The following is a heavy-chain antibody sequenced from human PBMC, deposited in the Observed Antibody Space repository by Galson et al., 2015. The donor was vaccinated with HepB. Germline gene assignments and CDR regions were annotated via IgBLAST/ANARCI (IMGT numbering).Heavy chain of an antibody. D-gene: IGHD3-3*01. V-gene: IGHV3-30*18. J-gene: IGHJ6*02. CDR3: TKERYSIFGVTLVADSGMDV. CDR1: GFNFRNYV. CDR2: ISQDGSEK. Sequence: SLRLSCAASGFNFRNYVMNWVRQAPGKGLEWVAIISQDGSEKYYEDSVRGRFAISGDNSNNTLYLHMSSLRPGDTAMYYCTKERYSIFGVTLVADSGMDVWGQRTTVSVSS.